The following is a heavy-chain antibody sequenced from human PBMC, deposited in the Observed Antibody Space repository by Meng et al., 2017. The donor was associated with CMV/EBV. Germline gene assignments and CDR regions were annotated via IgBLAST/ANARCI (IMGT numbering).Heavy chain of an antibody. CDR1: GSSHSTIGVG. V-gene: IGHV2-5*02. Sequence: GPPLAQPTQVLRLSGTSSGSSHSTIGVGAGWIRQPTGKALEWGELIEWDDDTRYSASLKSMLTINKHTTKTQVVLTMTNMDHVDTATYSCAHSHNLQLVRHWLDPWGQGTLVTVSS. CDR2: IEWDDDT. CDR3: AHSHNLQLVRHWLDP. J-gene: IGHJ5*02. D-gene: IGHD6-6*01.